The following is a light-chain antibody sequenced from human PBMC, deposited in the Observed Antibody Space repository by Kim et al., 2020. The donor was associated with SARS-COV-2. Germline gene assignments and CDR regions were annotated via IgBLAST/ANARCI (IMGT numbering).Light chain of an antibody. V-gene: IGLV3-10*01. J-gene: IGLJ1*01. CDR3: YSTDSSGNHYV. CDR1: ALPKKY. CDR2: EDS. Sequence: SYELTQPPSVSVSPEQTARITCSGDALPKKYAYWYQQKSGQAPVLVIYEDSKRPSGIPERFSGSSSGTMATLTISGAQVEDEADYYCYSTDSSGNHYVFGTGTKVTVL.